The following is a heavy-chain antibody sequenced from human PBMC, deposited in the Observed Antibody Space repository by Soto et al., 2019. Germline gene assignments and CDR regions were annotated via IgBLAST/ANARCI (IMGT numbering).Heavy chain of an antibody. J-gene: IGHJ4*02. D-gene: IGHD4-17*01. V-gene: IGHV4-39*02. CDR1: GGSISSSSYY. CDR3: ARDYGDYQFDY. CDR2: ISYRGTT. Sequence: QLQLPESGPGLVRPSETLSLTCTVSGGSISSSSYYWGWIRQPPGKGLELIGNISYRGTTYYNPSLKSRVTISVDTAKNQFSLKLASVTAADTAVYYCARDYGDYQFDYWGLGTLVTVSS.